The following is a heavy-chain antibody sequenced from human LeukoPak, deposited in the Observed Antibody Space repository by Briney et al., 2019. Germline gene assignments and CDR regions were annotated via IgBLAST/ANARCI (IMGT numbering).Heavy chain of an antibody. CDR1: GGSISSGGYS. CDR3: ARGTTVTRALDY. CDR2: IYHSGST. Sequence: SETLSLTCAVSGGSISSGGYSWSWIRQPPGKGLEWIGYIYHSGSTYYNPSLKSRVTISVDRSKNQFSLRLGSVTAADTAVYYCARGTTVTRALDYWGQGTLVAVSS. D-gene: IGHD4-11*01. V-gene: IGHV4-30-2*01. J-gene: IGHJ4*02.